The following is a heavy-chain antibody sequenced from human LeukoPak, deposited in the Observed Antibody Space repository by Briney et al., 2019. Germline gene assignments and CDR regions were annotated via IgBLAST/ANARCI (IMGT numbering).Heavy chain of an antibody. CDR1: GFTFSSYA. D-gene: IGHD4-17*01. J-gene: IGHJ4*02. CDR2: ISYDGSNK. CDR3: ARVYGDVDY. Sequence: GRSLRLSCAASGFTFSSYAMHWVRQAPGKGLEWVAVISYDGSNKYYADSVKGRFTISRDNSKNTLYLQMNSLRAEDTAVYYCARVYGDVDYWGQGTLVTVPS. V-gene: IGHV3-30*04.